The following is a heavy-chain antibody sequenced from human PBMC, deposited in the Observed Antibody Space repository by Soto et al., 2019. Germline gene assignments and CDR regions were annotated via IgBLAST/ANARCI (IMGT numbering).Heavy chain of an antibody. Sequence: QVQLVQSGAEVKKPGSSVKVSCKASGGTFSSYAISWVRQAPGQGLEWMGGIVPIFGTANYAQKFQGRVTITADESTSTAYMELSSLRSEDTAVYYCARDGLNYRTHIYFYYWCQGTLVTVSS. J-gene: IGHJ4*02. CDR3: ARDGLNYRTHIYFYY. V-gene: IGHV1-69*01. D-gene: IGHD4-4*01. CDR1: GGTFSSYA. CDR2: IVPIFGTA.